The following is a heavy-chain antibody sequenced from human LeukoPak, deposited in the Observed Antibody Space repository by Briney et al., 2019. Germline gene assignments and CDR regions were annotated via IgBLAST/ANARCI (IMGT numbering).Heavy chain of an antibody. D-gene: IGHD2-15*01. CDR3: ARGGGSGGICYSSWLDP. CDR1: GYTFTDYY. CDR2: INPNSGGT. Sequence: ASVKVSSKASGYTFTDYYMHSVRQAPGQGLEWMGWINPNSGGTNYAQHFQGRVTMTRDTSISTANMELRSLRPADTAVYYGARGGGSGGICYSSWLDPWGQGTLVTVSS. V-gene: IGHV1-2*02. J-gene: IGHJ5*02.